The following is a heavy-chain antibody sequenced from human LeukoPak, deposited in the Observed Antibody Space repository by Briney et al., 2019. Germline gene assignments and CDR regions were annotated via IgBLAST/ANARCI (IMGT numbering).Heavy chain of an antibody. CDR2: ISGSAART. CDR3: AKDEQHGSGSYDY. J-gene: IGHJ4*02. Sequence: GGSLRLSCAASGFTFSTYGMTWVRQAPGRGLEWVSAISGSAARTFYADSVKGRFTISRDNSKNTLSLQMNSLRAEDTAVYYCAKDEQHGSGSYDYWGQGTLVTVSS. D-gene: IGHD3-10*01. CDR1: GFTFSTYG. V-gene: IGHV3-23*01.